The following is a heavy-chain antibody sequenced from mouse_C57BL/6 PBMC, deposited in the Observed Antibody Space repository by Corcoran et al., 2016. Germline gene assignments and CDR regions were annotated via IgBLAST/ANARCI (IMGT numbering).Heavy chain of an antibody. CDR3: ARGDSSGYVPFAY. CDR1: GYTFTDYY. D-gene: IGHD3-2*02. V-gene: IGHV1-84*01. J-gene: IGHJ3*01. Sequence: QIQLQQSGPEPVKPGASVKISCKTSGYTFTDYYINWVKQRPGQGLERIGWIYPGSGNTKYNEKFKGKATLTVDTSSSTAYMQLSSLTSEDSAVYFCARGDSSGYVPFAYWGQGTLVTVSA. CDR2: IYPGSGNT.